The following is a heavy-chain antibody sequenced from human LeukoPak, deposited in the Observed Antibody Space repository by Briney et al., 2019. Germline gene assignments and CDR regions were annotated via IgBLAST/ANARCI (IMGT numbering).Heavy chain of an antibody. CDR2: ISGSGDST. J-gene: IGHJ4*02. Sequence: GGSLRLSCAASGCTFSNHAMSWVRQAPGKGLEWVSTISGSGDSTYYADSVKGRFTISGDNSKNTLYLQMNSLRAEDTAVYYCARRGPNWGFFDYWGRGTLVTVSS. D-gene: IGHD7-27*01. CDR1: GCTFSNHA. V-gene: IGHV3-23*01. CDR3: ARRGPNWGFFDY.